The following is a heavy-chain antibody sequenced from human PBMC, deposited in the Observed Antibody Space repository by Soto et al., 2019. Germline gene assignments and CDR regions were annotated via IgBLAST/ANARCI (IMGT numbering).Heavy chain of an antibody. Sequence: PGGSLRLSCAASGFTFSSYAMSWVRQAPGKGLEWVSAISSNAVSTYYADSVKGRFTISRDNSKNTLYLQMNTLRAEDTAVYYCANSIHDRFDPRGQGTLVTVSS. D-gene: IGHD1-1*01. CDR1: GFTFSSYA. V-gene: IGHV3-23*01. CDR2: ISSNAVST. CDR3: ANSIHDRFDP. J-gene: IGHJ5*02.